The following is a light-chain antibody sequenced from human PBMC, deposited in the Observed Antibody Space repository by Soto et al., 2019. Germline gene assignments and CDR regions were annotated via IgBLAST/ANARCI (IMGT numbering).Light chain of an antibody. V-gene: IGKV3-20*01. CDR2: GAA. CDR1: QSITRSL. CDR3: QQYNPPLT. Sequence: EIVLTQSPGTLSLSPGERATLSCRASQSITRSLLAWYQQKRGQAPRLIIYGAASRATGIPERFSGRASGTDFTLAISRLEPEDFAVYFCQQYNPPLTFGGGTKVDIK. J-gene: IGKJ4*01.